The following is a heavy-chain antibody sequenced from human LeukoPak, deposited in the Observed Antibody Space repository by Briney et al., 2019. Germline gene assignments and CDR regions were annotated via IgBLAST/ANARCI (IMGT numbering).Heavy chain of an antibody. Sequence: GGSLRLSCAASGFTFSSYAMSWVRQAPGKGLEWVSAISGSGGSTYYADSVKGRFTISRDNSKNTLYLQMNSPRAEDTAVYYCAKSRRGYSGYGYYFDYWGQGTLVTVSS. V-gene: IGHV3-23*01. J-gene: IGHJ4*02. D-gene: IGHD5-12*01. CDR2: ISGSGGST. CDR1: GFTFSSYA. CDR3: AKSRRGYSGYGYYFDY.